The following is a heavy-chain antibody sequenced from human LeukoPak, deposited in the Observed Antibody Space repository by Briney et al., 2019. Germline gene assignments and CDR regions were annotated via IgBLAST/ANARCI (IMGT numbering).Heavy chain of an antibody. Sequence: GGSLRLSSAASGLSFNNNWMHWVRQSPGKGLVWVSHINSDGSSTSYADSVKGRFTISRDNAKNTLYLQMNSLRAEDTAVYYCAQERRDGYKDDAFDIWGQGTMVTVSS. V-gene: IGHV3-74*01. CDR1: GLSFNNNW. D-gene: IGHD5-24*01. J-gene: IGHJ3*02. CDR2: INSDGSST. CDR3: AQERRDGYKDDAFDI.